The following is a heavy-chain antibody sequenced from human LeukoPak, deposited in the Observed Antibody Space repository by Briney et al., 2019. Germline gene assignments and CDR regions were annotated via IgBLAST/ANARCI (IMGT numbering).Heavy chain of an antibody. CDR2: ISSSGSTI. Sequence: GGSLRLSCAASGFTFSSYEMNWVRQAPGKGLEWVSYISSSGSTIYYADSVKGRFTISRDNAKNSLYLQMNSLRAEDTAVYYCARDPTGITGLWSQGTLVTVSS. D-gene: IGHD1-20*01. CDR1: GFTFSSYE. J-gene: IGHJ4*02. V-gene: IGHV3-48*03. CDR3: ARDPTGITGL.